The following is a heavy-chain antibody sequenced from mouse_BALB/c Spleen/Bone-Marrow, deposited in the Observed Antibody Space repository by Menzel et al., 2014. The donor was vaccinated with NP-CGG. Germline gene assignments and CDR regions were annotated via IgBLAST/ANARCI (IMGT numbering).Heavy chain of an antibody. J-gene: IGHJ4*01. D-gene: IGHD2-13*01. V-gene: IGHV5-4*02. CDR3: ARAPPYDFYTMDY. Sequence: EVQLQESGGGLVKPGGSLKLSFAASGFTFSDFYMFWVRQTPEKRLEWGATISDGVSYSYYPDSVKGRFTISRDNARNNLYLQMSSLKPENTAMYCCARAPPYDFYTMDYWGQGTSVTDSS. CDR1: GFTFSDFY. CDR2: ISDGVSYS.